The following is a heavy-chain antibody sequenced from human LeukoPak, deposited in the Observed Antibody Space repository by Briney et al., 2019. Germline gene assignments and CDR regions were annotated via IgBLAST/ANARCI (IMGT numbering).Heavy chain of an antibody. D-gene: IGHD1-26*01. CDR1: GFSLSTSGVG. J-gene: IGHJ4*02. Sequence: SGPTLVNPTQTLTLTCTFSGFSLSTSGVGVGWIRQPPGKALEWLALLYWSDDKRYSPSLKSGLTITKDTSKNQVVLTMTNMDPVDTATYYCAHVSYSGSYYGFDYWGQGALVTVSS. CDR2: LYWSDDK. V-gene: IGHV2-5*01. CDR3: AHVSYSGSYYGFDY.